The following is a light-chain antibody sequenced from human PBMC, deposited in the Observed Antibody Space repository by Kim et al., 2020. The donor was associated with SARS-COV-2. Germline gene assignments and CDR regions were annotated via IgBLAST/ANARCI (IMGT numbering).Light chain of an antibody. CDR1: QGISSF. CDR2: AAS. Sequence: VFVGDKVAIPCRASQGISSFLAWYQQKPGKAPKLLIYAASTLQSGVPSRFSGSGSGTDFTLTISSLQPEDFATYYCQQLNSYPATFGGGTKVDIK. V-gene: IGKV1-9*01. CDR3: QQLNSYPAT. J-gene: IGKJ4*01.